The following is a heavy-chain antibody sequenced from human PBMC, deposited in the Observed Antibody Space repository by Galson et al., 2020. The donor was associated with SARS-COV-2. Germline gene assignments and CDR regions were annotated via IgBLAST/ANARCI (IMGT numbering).Heavy chain of an antibody. J-gene: IGHJ5*02. V-gene: IGHV3-30*03. D-gene: IGHD3-10*01. CDR3: ARAPGALVRVKDWFDP. CDR1: GFPFITYG. CDR2: ISNDESSK. Sequence: GGSLRLSCAASGFPFITYGIHWVRQAPGKGLEWVAVISNDESSKYYAESVKGRFTISRDNSKNALYLQMNSLRPEDTAVYYCARAPGALVRVKDWFDPWGQGTLVIVSS.